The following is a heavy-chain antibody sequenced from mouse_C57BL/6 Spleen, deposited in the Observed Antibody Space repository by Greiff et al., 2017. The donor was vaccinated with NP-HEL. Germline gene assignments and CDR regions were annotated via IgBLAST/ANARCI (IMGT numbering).Heavy chain of an antibody. CDR3: ARHEEGSYYGSSLFAY. Sequence: QVQLKESGAELVKPGASVKLSCKASGYTFTEYTIHWVKQRSGQGLEWIGWFYPGSGSIKYNEKFKDKATLTADKSSSTVYMELSRLTSEDSAVYFCARHEEGSYYGSSLFAYWGQGTLVTVSA. CDR2: FYPGSGSI. J-gene: IGHJ3*01. D-gene: IGHD1-1*01. CDR1: GYTFTEYT. V-gene: IGHV1-62-2*01.